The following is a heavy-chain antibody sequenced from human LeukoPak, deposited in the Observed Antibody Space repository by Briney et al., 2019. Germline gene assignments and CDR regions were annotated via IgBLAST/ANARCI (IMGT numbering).Heavy chain of an antibody. CDR3: ARDVGAYGYFDY. V-gene: IGHV3-21*01. CDR1: GFTFSSYT. Sequence: PGGSLTLSCAASGFTFSSYTMNWVRQAPGKGLEWVSSISSSSSYIYYADSVKGRFTISRDNAKNSLYLQMNSLRAEDTAVYYCARDVGAYGYFDYWGQGTQATVSS. J-gene: IGHJ4*02. D-gene: IGHD1-26*01. CDR2: ISSSSSYI.